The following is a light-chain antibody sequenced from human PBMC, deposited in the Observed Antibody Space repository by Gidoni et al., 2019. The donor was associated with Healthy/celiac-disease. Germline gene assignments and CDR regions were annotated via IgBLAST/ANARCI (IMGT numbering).Light chain of an antibody. CDR2: GAS. CDR3: QQYNNWPRT. J-gene: IGKJ1*01. Sequence: EIVMTQSPATRSVSPGERATPSFRASQSVSSNLAWYQQKPGQAPRLLIYGASTRATGIPARFSGSGSGTEFTLTISSLQSEDFAVYYCQQYNNWPRTFGQGTKVEIK. V-gene: IGKV3-15*01. CDR1: QSVSSN.